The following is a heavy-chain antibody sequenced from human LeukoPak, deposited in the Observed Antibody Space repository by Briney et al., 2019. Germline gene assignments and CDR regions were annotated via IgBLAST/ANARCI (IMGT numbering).Heavy chain of an antibody. CDR2: INPNSGGT. Sequence: GASVKVSCKASGYTFTGYYMHWVRQAPGQGLEWMGWINPNSGGTNYAQKFQGRVTMTRDTSISTAYMELSRLRSDDTAVYYCARGVGGDYYYYYYMDVWGKGTTVTISS. D-gene: IGHD3-16*01. V-gene: IGHV1-2*02. J-gene: IGHJ6*03. CDR1: GYTFTGYY. CDR3: ARGVGGDYYYYYYMDV.